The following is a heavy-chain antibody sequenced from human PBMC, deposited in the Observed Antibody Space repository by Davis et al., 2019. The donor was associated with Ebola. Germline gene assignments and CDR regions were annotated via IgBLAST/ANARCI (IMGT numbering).Heavy chain of an antibody. CDR2: IDWDDDK. J-gene: IGHJ4*02. CDR1: GFSLSTSGMR. V-gene: IGHV2-70*04. Sequence: SGPTLVKPTQTLTLTCTFSGFSLSTSGMRVSWICQPPGKALEWLARIDWDDDKFYSTSLKTRLTISKDTSKNQVVLTMTNMDPVDTATYYCARIVGATTGEYFDYWGQGTLVTVSS. D-gene: IGHD1-26*01. CDR3: ARIVGATTGEYFDY.